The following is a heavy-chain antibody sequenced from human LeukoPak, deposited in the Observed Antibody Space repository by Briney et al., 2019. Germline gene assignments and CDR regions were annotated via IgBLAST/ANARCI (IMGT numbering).Heavy chain of an antibody. Sequence: SETLSLTCAVYGGSFSGYYWSWIRQPPGKGLEWIGEINHSGSTNYNPSLKSRVTISVDTSKNQFSLKLSSVTAADTAVYYCARRAPGAFDFWGQGTMVTVSA. CDR3: ARRAPGAFDF. CDR2: INHSGST. CDR1: GGSFSGYY. V-gene: IGHV4-34*01. J-gene: IGHJ3*01.